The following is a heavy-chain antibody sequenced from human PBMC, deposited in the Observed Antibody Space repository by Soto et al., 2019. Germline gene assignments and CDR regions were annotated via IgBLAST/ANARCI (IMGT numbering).Heavy chain of an antibody. V-gene: IGHV3-74*01. D-gene: IGHD3-10*01. J-gene: IGHJ4*02. CDR1: GFTFNTYW. CDR3: ASGGVAGAGTYYNDF. Sequence: SGGSLRLSCAASGFTFNTYWMRWVRQAPGKGLVWVSRINNDASSTSYADSVKGRLTVSRDNAKNTLYLHLYNLRAEDTAVYYCASGGVAGAGTYYNDFWGRGTLVTVSP. CDR2: INNDASST.